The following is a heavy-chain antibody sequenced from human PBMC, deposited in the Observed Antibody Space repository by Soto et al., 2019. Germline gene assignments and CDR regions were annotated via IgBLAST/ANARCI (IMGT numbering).Heavy chain of an antibody. J-gene: IGHJ5*02. CDR1: EFTFSNYA. CDR2: ISDNGGTT. CDR3: ARGWPDGSGSPRGWFDP. Sequence: PGGSLRLSCAASEFTFSNYAMSWVRQTPGKGLEWVSSISDNGGTTYYADSVKGRFTISRDNSKNTLYLQMNSLRAEDTAVYYCARGWPDGSGSPRGWFDPWGQGTLVTVSS. V-gene: IGHV3-23*01. D-gene: IGHD3-10*01.